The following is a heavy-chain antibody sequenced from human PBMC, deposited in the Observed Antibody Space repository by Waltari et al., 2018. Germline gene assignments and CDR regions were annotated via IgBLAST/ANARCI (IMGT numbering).Heavy chain of an antibody. D-gene: IGHD3-3*01. V-gene: IGHV1-46*02. CDR2: INPSGGST. CDR1: GYTLHSNY. J-gene: IGHJ4*02. CDR3: ARDQSRFAPITIFGVVLDY. Sequence: VQLVQSGAEVKRHRASVKGSCKASGYTLHSNYIHWVRQAPGQGLEWMGIINPSGGSTSYAQKFQGRVTMTRDTSTSTVYMELSSLRSEDTAVYYCARDQSRFAPITIFGVVLDYWGQGTLVTVSS.